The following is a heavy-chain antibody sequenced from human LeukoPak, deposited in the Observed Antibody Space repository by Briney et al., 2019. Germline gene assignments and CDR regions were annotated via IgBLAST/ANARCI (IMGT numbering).Heavy chain of an antibody. CDR3: AKEGFDS. CDR2: ISNSGRTT. J-gene: IGHJ4*02. CDR1: GFTFSSYA. Sequence: AGGSLRLSCAASGFTFSSYAMSWVRQAPGKGLDRVSRISNSGRTTYYAYSFKGRLTISRANSKNALYPQMNSLRAEDTAVYDCAKEGFDSWGQGTLVTVSS. V-gene: IGHV3-23*01.